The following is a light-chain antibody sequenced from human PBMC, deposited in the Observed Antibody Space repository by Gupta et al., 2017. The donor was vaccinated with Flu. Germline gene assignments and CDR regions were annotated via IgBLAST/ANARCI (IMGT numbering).Light chain of an antibody. Sequence: SALPQPASASGSPGQSITISCTGTTSDVGGYNAVSWYQQRPGTAPKLMIYDVSNRPSGSANRFSGSKSGNTASLTISGVQAEEEADYYCSSYTSGSTFVVAFGGGTKLTVL. J-gene: IGLJ2*01. CDR1: TSDVGGYNA. V-gene: IGLV2-14*01. CDR3: SSYTSGSTFVVA. CDR2: DVS.